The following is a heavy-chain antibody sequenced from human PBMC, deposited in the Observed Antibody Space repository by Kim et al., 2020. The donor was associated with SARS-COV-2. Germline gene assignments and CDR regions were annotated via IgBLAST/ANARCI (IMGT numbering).Heavy chain of an antibody. CDR2: ISNSGDNI. V-gene: IGHV3-11*04. Sequence: GGSLRLSCAASGFTFSDQYMSWIRQAPGKGLEWVSYISNSGDNIHYADSVQGRFTISRDNAKNSLYLQMNSLRAEDTAVYYCVGERAWYFDLWGRGTLVTVSS. CDR3: VGERAWYFDL. J-gene: IGHJ2*01. CDR1: GFTFSDQY.